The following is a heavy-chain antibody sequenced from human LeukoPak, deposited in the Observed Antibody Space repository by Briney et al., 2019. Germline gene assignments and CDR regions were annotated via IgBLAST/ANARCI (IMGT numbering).Heavy chain of an antibody. V-gene: IGHV1-2*02. CDR1: GYTFTTYS. D-gene: IGHD2-2*01. CDR3: ARSSTFDY. J-gene: IGHJ4*02. Sequence: GASVKVSCKASGYTFTTYSMHWVRQAPGQGLEWMGWINPNSGGTNYAQKFQGRVTMTRDTSISTAYMELSSLRSDDTAVYYCARSSTFDYWGQGTLVTVSS. CDR2: INPNSGGT.